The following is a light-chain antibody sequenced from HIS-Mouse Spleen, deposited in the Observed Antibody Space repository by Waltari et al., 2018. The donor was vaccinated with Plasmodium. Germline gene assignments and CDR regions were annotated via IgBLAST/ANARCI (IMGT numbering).Light chain of an antibody. CDR1: ALPKKY. V-gene: IGLV3-10*01. CDR2: EDR. Sequence: SYELTQPPSVSVSPGQTARITCSGDALPKKYAYWYQQKSGQAPVWLIYEDRKRPSGIPGRFPGSSSGTMATWTISGAQVGDEADYYCYSTDSSGNHRVFGGGTKLTVL. J-gene: IGLJ3*02. CDR3: YSTDSSGNHRV.